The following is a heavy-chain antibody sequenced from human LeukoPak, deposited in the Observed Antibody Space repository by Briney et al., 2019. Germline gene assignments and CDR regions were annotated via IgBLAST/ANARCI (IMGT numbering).Heavy chain of an antibody. J-gene: IGHJ5*02. Sequence: GASVTVSCTASGYTFTGYYLHWVRQAPGQGLEWMGRIHPNSGDAHYAQKFQGRVTMTRDTSISTAYMEFSRLRPDDTAVYYCARVSSPLQYNWFDPWGQGTLVTVSS. D-gene: IGHD1-14*01. CDR1: GYTFTGYY. CDR3: ARVSSPLQYNWFDP. V-gene: IGHV1-2*06. CDR2: IHPNSGDA.